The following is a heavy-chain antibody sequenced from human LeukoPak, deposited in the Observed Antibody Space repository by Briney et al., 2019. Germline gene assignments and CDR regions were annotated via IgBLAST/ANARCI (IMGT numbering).Heavy chain of an antibody. J-gene: IGHJ4*02. V-gene: IGHV3-30*02. CDR2: IRYDGSNN. D-gene: IGHD2-8*01. CDR3: AKDAAPGMGKLDY. CDR1: AFTFSSYG. Sequence: GGSLRLSGAASAFTFSSYGMDWVRQAPGKGLEWVAFIRYDGSNNYYADSGKGRFTIPRDNSKNTLYLQMNRLRAEDTAVYYCAKDAAPGMGKLDYWGQGTLVTVSS.